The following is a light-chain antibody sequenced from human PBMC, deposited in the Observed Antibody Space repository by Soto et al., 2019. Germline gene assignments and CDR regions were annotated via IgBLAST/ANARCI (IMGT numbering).Light chain of an antibody. CDR2: KTS. CDR1: QSISSW. CDR3: QYYNNYCWT. J-gene: IGKJ1*01. V-gene: IGKV1-5*03. Sequence: DIQLTQSPSTLSASVGDRVTITCRASQSISSWLAWYQQKPGKAPKFLIYKTSDLESGVPSRFSGSGSGTEFTLTISSLQPDEFATYYCQYYNNYCWTFGQGTKVE.